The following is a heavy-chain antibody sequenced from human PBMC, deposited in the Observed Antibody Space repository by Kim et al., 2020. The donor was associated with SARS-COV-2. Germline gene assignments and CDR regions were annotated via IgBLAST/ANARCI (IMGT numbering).Heavy chain of an antibody. V-gene: IGHV4-31*03. CDR3: ARGRTTIFGVVIAPVDY. J-gene: IGHJ4*02. CDR1: GGSISSGGYY. Sequence: SETLSLTCTVSGGSISSGGYYWSWIRQHPGKGLEWIGYIYCSGSTYYNPSLKSRVTISVDTSKNQFSLKLSSVTAADTAVYYCARGRTTIFGVVIAPVDYWGQGTLVTVSS. D-gene: IGHD3-3*01. CDR2: IYCSGST.